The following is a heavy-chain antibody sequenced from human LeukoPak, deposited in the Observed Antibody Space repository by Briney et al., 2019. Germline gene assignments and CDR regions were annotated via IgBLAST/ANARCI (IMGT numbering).Heavy chain of an antibody. J-gene: IGHJ4*02. CDR2: ISSSSSTI. Sequence: GGSLRLSCAASGFTFSSYSMNWVRQAPGKGLEWVSHISSSSSTIYYADSVKGRFTISRDNAKNSLYLQMNSLRAEDTAVYYCARAGFTFSDYFGSFFDYWGQGALVTVSS. CDR1: GFTFSSYS. CDR3: ARAGFTFSDYFGSFFDY. V-gene: IGHV3-48*01. D-gene: IGHD3-10*01.